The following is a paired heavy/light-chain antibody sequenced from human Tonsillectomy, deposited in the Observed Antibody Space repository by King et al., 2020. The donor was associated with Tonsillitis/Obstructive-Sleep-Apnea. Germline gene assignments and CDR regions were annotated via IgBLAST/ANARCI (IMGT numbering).Light chain of an antibody. CDR2: GAS. V-gene: IGKV1-27*01. J-gene: IGKJ4*01. CDR3: QKYNTAPLT. CDR1: QGISNY. Sequence: DIQMTQSPSSLSASVGDRVTITCRASQGISNYLAWYQQKPGKVPKLLIYGASTLQSGVPSRFSGSGSGTDFTLTISSLQPEDVASYYCQKYNTAPLTFGGGTKVEIK.
Heavy chain of an antibody. CDR3: SKVRSEVVVAASNY. D-gene: IGHD2-15*01. J-gene: IGHJ4*02. Sequence: EVQLVESGGGLVEPGGSLSLSCAASGFIFSSYAMSWVRQAPGKGLEWVSSISGGGNITYYADSVKGRFTISRDTSKNTLYLQMNTLRAEDTAVYYCSKVRSEVVVAASNYWGQGTPVTVSS. CDR2: ISGGGNIT. V-gene: IGHV3-23*04. CDR1: GFIFSSYA.